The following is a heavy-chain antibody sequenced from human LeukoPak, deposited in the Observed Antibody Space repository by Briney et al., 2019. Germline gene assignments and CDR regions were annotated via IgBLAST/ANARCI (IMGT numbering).Heavy chain of an antibody. V-gene: IGHV3-15*07. D-gene: IGHD3-22*01. CDR2: IKSKTDGGTT. CDR1: GFTFSNAW. J-gene: IGHJ3*02. Sequence: GGSLRLSCAASGFTFSNAWMNWVRQAPGKGLEWVGRIKSKTDGGTTDYAAPVKGRFTISRDDSKNTLYLQMNSLKTEDTAVYYCTTDPDDSSGFDYDIWGQGTMVTVSS. CDR3: TTDPDDSSGFDYDI.